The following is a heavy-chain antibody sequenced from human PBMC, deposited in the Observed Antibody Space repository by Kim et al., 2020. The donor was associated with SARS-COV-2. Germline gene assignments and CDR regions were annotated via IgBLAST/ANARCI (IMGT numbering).Heavy chain of an antibody. J-gene: IGHJ6*02. Sequence: GGSLRLSCAASGFTFSSYGMHWVRQAPGKGLEWVAVISYDGSNKYYADSVKGRFTISRDNSKNTLYLQMNSLRAEDTAVYYCARDGPWFELGPPDGWAYYYGMDVWGQGTTVTVSS. D-gene: IGHD3-10*01. CDR1: GFTFSSYG. CDR3: ARDGPWFELGPPDGWAYYYGMDV. V-gene: IGHV3-33*05. CDR2: ISYDGSNK.